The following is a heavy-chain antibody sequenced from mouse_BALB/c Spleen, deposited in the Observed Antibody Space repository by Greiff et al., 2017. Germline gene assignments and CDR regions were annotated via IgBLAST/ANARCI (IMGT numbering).Heavy chain of an antibody. CDR2: IDPANGNT. CDR1: GFNIKDTY. Sequence: VQLQQSGAELVKPGASVKLSCTASGFNIKDTYMHWVKQRPEQGLEWIGRIDPANGNTKYDPKFQGKATITADTSSNTAYLQLSSLTSEDTAVYYCAPIYYGNLGFAYWGQGTLVTVSA. V-gene: IGHV14-3*02. D-gene: IGHD2-1*01. J-gene: IGHJ3*01. CDR3: APIYYGNLGFAY.